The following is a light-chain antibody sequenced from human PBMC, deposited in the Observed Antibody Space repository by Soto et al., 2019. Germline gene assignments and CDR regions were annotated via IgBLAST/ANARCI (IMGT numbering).Light chain of an antibody. J-gene: IGLJ1*01. V-gene: IGLV1-44*01. CDR2: GNI. CDR3: GAWDDSLNAYV. CDR1: SSNIGRNS. Sequence: QSVLTQPPSASETPGQRVTIACSGSSSNIGRNSVNWFQQLPGTAPKLLISGNIQRPSGVPDRFSGSKSGTSAALAISGVQAEDEADYYCGAWDDSLNAYVFGTGTKLTVL.